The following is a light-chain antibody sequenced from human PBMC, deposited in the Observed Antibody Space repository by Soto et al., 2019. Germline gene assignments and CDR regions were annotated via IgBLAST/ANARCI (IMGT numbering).Light chain of an antibody. J-gene: IGLJ2*01. CDR2: EVS. V-gene: IGLV2-8*01. CDR3: SSYVTGNSLI. CDR1: SRDVGGHDY. Sequence: QSALTQPPSASGSPGQSVTISCTGTSRDVGGHDYVSWYQQHPGKAPKLMIYEVSKRPSGVPGRFSGSKSGNTASLTVSGLQAEDEADYYCSSYVTGNSLIFGGGTKLTVL.